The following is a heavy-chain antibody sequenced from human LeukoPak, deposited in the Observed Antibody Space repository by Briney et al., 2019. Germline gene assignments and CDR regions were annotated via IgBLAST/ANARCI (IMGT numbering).Heavy chain of an antibody. V-gene: IGHV3-7*01. D-gene: IGHD4-23*01. CDR3: ATGNFGGNGY. CDR2: IKPDGSQK. Sequence: PGGSLRLSCAASGFTFSSYWMNWVRQAPGKGLEWVASIKPDGSQKYYVDSVKGRFTISRDNAKNSLFLQMNSLRAEDTAVYYCATGNFGGNGYWGQGTLVTVSS. J-gene: IGHJ4*02. CDR1: GFTFSSYW.